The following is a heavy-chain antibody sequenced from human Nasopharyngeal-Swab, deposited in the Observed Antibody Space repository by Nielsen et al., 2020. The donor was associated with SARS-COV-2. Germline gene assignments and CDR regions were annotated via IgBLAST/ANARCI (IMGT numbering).Heavy chain of an antibody. Sequence: SVKVSCKASGGTFSSYAITWVRQAPGQGLEWMGGIIPIFGTTNYAQKFQGRVTMTRDTSTSTVYMELSSLRSEDTAVYYCARNPVDYDYVWGSYRYRTFDYWGQGTLVTVSS. V-gene: IGHV1-69*05. D-gene: IGHD3-16*02. CDR1: GGTFSSYA. CDR2: IIPIFGTT. CDR3: ARNPVDYDYVWGSYRYRTFDY. J-gene: IGHJ4*02.